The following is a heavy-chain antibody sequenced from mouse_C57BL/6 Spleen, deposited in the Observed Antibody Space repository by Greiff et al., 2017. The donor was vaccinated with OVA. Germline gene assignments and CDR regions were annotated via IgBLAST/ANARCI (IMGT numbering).Heavy chain of an antibody. D-gene: IGHD1-2*01. CDR2: INPSNGGT. V-gene: IGHV1-53*01. CDR1: GYTFTSYW. CDR3: ARWLLRHAMDY. Sequence: QVHVKQPGTELVKPGASVKLSCKASGYTFTSYWMHWVKQRPGQGLEWIGNINPSNGGTNYNEKFKSKATLTVDKSSSTAYMQLSSLTSEDSAVYYCARWLLRHAMDYWGQGTSVTVSS. J-gene: IGHJ4*01.